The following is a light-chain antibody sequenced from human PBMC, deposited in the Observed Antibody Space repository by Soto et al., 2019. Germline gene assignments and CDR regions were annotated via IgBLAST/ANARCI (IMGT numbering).Light chain of an antibody. J-gene: IGLJ1*01. V-gene: IGLV2-8*01. Sequence: QSALTQPASVSGSPGQSITISCTGISIDVGVYNYVSWYQQHPGKAPQLMIYEVSNRPSGVPDRFSGSKSGNTASLTVSGLQAEDEADYYCSSYAGSNNYVFGTGTKLTVL. CDR3: SSYAGSNNYV. CDR1: SIDVGVYNY. CDR2: EVS.